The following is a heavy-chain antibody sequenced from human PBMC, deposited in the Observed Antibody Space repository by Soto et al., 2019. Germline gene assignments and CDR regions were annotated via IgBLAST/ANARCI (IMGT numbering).Heavy chain of an antibody. V-gene: IGHV3-30*18. D-gene: IGHD2-15*01. CDR2: ISYDGSNK. Sequence: QVQLVESGGGVVQPGRSLRLSCAASGFTFSSYGMHWVRQAPGKGLEWVAVISYDGSNKYYADSVKGRFTISRDNSKNTLYLQMNSLRAEDTAVYYCAKDPWSGGGSCYYDYWGQGTLVTVSS. J-gene: IGHJ4*02. CDR3: AKDPWSGGGSCYYDY. CDR1: GFTFSSYG.